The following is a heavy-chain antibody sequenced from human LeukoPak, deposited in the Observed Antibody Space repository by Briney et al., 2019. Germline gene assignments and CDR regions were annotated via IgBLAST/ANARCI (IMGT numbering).Heavy chain of an antibody. CDR1: GGTFSSYA. V-gene: IGHV1-69*13. CDR2: IIPIFGTA. Sequence: ASVKVPCKASGGTFSSYAISWVRQAPGQGLEWMGGIIPIFGTANYAQKFQGRVTITADESTSTAYMELSSLRSEDTAVYYCARDREPTIKKYCSGGSCYLNWFDPWGQGTLVTVSS. CDR3: ARDREPTIKKYCSGGSCYLNWFDP. D-gene: IGHD2-15*01. J-gene: IGHJ5*02.